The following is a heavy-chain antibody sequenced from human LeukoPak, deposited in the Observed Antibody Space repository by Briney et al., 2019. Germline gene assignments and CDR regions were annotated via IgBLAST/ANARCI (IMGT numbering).Heavy chain of an antibody. D-gene: IGHD1-1*01. V-gene: IGHV3-30*04. Sequence: GRSLRLSCAASGFTFSSYAMHWVRQAPGKGLEWVAGISYDATNKYYAGSVSVRFIISRDSSKNTLFFQMNRLTPEDTAVYYGVRGAPSYSGTRTPKFDYWGQGTLVTVSS. CDR3: VRGAPSYSGTRTPKFDY. CDR1: GFTFSSYA. CDR2: ISYDATNK. J-gene: IGHJ4*02.